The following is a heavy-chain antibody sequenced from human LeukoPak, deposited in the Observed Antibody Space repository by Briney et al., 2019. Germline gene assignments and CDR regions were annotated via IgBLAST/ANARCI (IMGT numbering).Heavy chain of an antibody. Sequence: PSETLSLTCTVSGGSISSYYWSWIRQPPGKGLEWIGYIYYSGSTNYNPSLKSRVTISVDTSKNQFSLKLSSVTAADTAVYYCARPKNHYCSSTCCYGGWFDPWGQGTLVTVSS. V-gene: IGHV4-59*08. D-gene: IGHD2-2*01. CDR1: GGSISSYY. J-gene: IGHJ5*02. CDR3: ARPKNHYCSSTCCYGGWFDP. CDR2: IYYSGST.